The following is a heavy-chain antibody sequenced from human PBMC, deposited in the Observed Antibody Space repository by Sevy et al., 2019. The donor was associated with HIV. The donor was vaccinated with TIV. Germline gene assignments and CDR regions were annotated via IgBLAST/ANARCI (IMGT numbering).Heavy chain of an antibody. CDR2: IRQDGSER. CDR1: GFTFSSYS. V-gene: IGHV3-7*01. D-gene: IGHD3-3*01. Sequence: GGSLRLSCAASGFTFSSYSMSWVRQAPGKGLEWVANIRQDGSERYYGDSVKVRFTISSNNDKNSLYLQMNSLRAEDTAVDDCARGILFLEDYDDFDIWGQGTMVTVSS. J-gene: IGHJ3*02. CDR3: ARGILFLEDYDDFDI.